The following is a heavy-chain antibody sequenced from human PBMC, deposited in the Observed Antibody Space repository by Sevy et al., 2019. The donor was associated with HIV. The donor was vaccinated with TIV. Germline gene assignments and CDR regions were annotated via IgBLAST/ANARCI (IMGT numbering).Heavy chain of an antibody. V-gene: IGHV3-33*08. CDR2: ISHDGRNNK. CDR1: GFTFSEYG. J-gene: IGHJ5*02. CDR3: ARDRGEILRSAFKS. Sequence: GGSLRLSCVASGFTFSEYGMHWVRQAPDKGLEWVAVISHDGRNNKYNADSVKGRFTISRDNSKNTLYLQMNSLRAEDTAIYYCARDRGEILRSAFKSWGQGTRVTVSS. D-gene: IGHD3-10*01.